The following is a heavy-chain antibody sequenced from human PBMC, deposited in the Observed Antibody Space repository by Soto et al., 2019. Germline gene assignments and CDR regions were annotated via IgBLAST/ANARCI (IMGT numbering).Heavy chain of an antibody. D-gene: IGHD3-3*01. J-gene: IGHJ4*02. V-gene: IGHV3-30*18. CDR1: GFTFSSYG. Sequence: QVQLVESGGGVVQPGRSLRLSCAASGFTFSSYGMPWVRQAPGKGLEWVAVISYDGSNKYYADSVKGRFTISRDNSKHAVYLKMNSVRAEDTAVYYCAKGYDFWGGYEDYFDYLGQGTLVPVSS. CDR2: ISYDGSNK. CDR3: AKGYDFWGGYEDYFDY.